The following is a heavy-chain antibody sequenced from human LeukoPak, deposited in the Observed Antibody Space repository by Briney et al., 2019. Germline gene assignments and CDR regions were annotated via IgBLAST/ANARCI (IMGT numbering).Heavy chain of an antibody. CDR2: ISAYNGNT. Sequence: ASVKVSCKASGYTLTSYGISWVRQAPGQGLEWMGWISAYNGNTNYAQKLQGRVTMTTDTSTSTAYMELRSLRSDDTAVYYCARGYDILTGYSNPFDYWGQGTLVTVSS. CDR1: GYTLTSYG. D-gene: IGHD3-9*01. CDR3: ARGYDILTGYSNPFDY. J-gene: IGHJ4*02. V-gene: IGHV1-18*04.